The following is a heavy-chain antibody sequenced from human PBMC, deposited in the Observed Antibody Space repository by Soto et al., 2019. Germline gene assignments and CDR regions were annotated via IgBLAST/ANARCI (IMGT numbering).Heavy chain of an antibody. Sequence: QVQLVQSGAELKKPGASVNISCTASGFTFTDNLINWVRQAPGQGLEWMGWIYPDTGNTRYSETFQGRVTISRHSSASIAYLELSGLKNEDTALYFCARDIQSVGPRANDAFDVWSQGTMITVSS. CDR2: IYPDTGNT. CDR3: ARDIQSVGPRANDAFDV. D-gene: IGHD5-18*01. V-gene: IGHV1-3*01. J-gene: IGHJ3*01. CDR1: GFTFTDNL.